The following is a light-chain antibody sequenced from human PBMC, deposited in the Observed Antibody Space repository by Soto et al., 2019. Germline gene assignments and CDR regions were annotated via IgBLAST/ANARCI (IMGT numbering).Light chain of an antibody. CDR2: GAS. V-gene: IGKV3-20*01. Sequence: EIVLTQSPGTLALSPGAIATLSCRASQSVSSSYLAWYQQKPGQAPRLLIYGASSRATGIQDRFSGSGSGTDFTLTISRLEPGDFAVYYCQQYGSSHLTFGGGTKVEIK. J-gene: IGKJ4*01. CDR1: QSVSSSY. CDR3: QQYGSSHLT.